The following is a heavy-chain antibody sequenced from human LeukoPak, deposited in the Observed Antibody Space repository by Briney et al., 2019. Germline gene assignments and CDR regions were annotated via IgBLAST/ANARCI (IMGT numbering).Heavy chain of an antibody. Sequence: SETLSLTCAVYGGSFSGYYWSWIRQPPGKGLEWIGEINHSGSTNYNPSLKSRVTISVDTSKNQFSLKLSSVTAADTAVYYCARGIDQSSFDPWGQGTLVTVSS. CDR1: GGSFSGYY. V-gene: IGHV4-34*01. CDR3: ARGIDQSSFDP. CDR2: INHSGST. J-gene: IGHJ5*02.